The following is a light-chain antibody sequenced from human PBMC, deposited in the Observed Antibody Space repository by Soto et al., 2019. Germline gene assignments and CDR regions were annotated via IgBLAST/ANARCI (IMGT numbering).Light chain of an antibody. CDR1: SGHSSYA. J-gene: IGLJ2*01. Sequence: QPVLTQSPSASASLGASVNLTCTLSSGHSSYAIAWHQQHPQKGPRYLMKLNSDGSHSKGDGIPDRFSGSSSGAERYITIASLQSEDEDDYYCQTWGPGIRVFGGGTKLTVL. CDR3: QTWGPGIRV. V-gene: IGLV4-69*02. CDR2: LNSDGSH.